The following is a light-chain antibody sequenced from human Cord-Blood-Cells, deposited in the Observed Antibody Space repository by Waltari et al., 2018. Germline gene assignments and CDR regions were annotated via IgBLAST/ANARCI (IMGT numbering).Light chain of an antibody. Sequence: QSALTQPASVSGSPGQSITLSCPGTSSDVGGSNYVSWYQQHPGKAPKLMIYDVRNRPSGVSNRFSGSKSGNTASLTISGLQAEDEADYYCSSYTSSSTWVFGGGTKLTVL. J-gene: IGLJ3*02. CDR2: DVR. CDR3: SSYTSSSTWV. CDR1: SSDVGGSNY. V-gene: IGLV2-14*01.